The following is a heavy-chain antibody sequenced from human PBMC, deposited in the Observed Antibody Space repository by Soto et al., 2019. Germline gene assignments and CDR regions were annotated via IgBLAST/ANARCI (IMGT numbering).Heavy chain of an antibody. CDR3: ARGISGSGSYTRIKDFDY. D-gene: IGHD3-10*01. V-gene: IGHV3-33*01. J-gene: IGHJ4*02. CDR2: IWYDGSNK. Sequence: QVQLVESGGGVVQPGRSLRLSCAASGFTFSSYGMHWVRQAPGKGLEWVAVIWYDGSNKYYADSVKGRFTISRDNSKNTRYLQMNSLRAEDTAVYYCARGISGSGSYTRIKDFDYWGQGTLVTVSS. CDR1: GFTFSSYG.